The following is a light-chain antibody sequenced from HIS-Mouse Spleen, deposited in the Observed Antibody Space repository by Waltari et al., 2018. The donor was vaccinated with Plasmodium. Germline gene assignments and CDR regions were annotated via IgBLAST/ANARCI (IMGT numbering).Light chain of an antibody. CDR2: YKSDSDK. V-gene: IGLV5-45*02. CDR3: MIWHSSAVV. J-gene: IGLJ2*01. CDR1: SGINVGTYR. Sequence: QAVLTQPSSLSASPGASASFTCTLRSGINVGTYRIYWYQQKPGSPPQYLLRYKSDSDKKQGSGVPSRFSGSKDASANAGILLISGLQSEDEADYYCMIWHSSAVVFGGGTKLTVL.